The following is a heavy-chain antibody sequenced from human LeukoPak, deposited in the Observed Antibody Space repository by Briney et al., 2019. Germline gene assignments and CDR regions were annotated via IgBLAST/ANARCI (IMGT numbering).Heavy chain of an antibody. Sequence: ESGPTLVNPTQTLTLTCTFSGFSLSTSGVGVGWIRQPPGKALEWLALIYWDDDKRYSPSLKSRLTVPKDTSKHQVVLTMTNLDPVDTAPSYCAYSPQSMVRGYYYYYGMDVWGQGTTVTVSS. CDR1: GFSLSTSGVG. V-gene: IGHV2-5*02. CDR3: AYSPQSMVRGYYYYYGMDV. D-gene: IGHD3-10*01. J-gene: IGHJ6*02. CDR2: IYWDDDK.